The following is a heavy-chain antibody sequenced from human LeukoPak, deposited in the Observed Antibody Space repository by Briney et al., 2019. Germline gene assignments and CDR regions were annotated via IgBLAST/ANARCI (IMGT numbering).Heavy chain of an antibody. Sequence: SEALSLTCTVSGGSISSYYWSWIRQPPGKGLEWIGYIYYSGSTNYNPSLKSRVTISVDTSKNQFSLKLSSVTAADTAVYYCARVPLASSFGSSYYYYGMDVWGQGTTDTVSS. CDR1: GGSISSYY. D-gene: IGHD3-16*01. CDR3: ARVPLASSFGSSYYYYGMDV. J-gene: IGHJ6*02. CDR2: IYYSGST. V-gene: IGHV4-59*01.